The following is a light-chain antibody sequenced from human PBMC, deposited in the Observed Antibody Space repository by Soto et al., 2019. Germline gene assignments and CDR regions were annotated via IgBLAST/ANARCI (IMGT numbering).Light chain of an antibody. CDR2: EGS. CDR3: SAIYGVTIYV. Sequence: QSVLTQPPSVSGSPGQSVTISCTGTSSDVGSNNRVSWYQQPPGTAPKLMLYEGSNRPSGVPDRFSGSKTDNTASLTISGLQAEFVDDSSCSAIYGVTIYVVLTGT. CDR1: SSDVGSNNR. V-gene: IGLV2-18*02. J-gene: IGLJ1*01.